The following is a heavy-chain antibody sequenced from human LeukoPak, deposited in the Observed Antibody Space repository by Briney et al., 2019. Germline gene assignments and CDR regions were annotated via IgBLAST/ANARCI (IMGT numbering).Heavy chain of an antibody. CDR1: GFTFSDYY. CDR3: ARDYDILTGYFRGGFDY. D-gene: IGHD3-9*01. Sequence: GGSLRLSCAASGFTFSDYYMSWIRQAPGKGLEWISYITSSSSDTNYAASVKGRFTISRDNAKKSLYLQMNSLRAEDTAVYYCARDYDILTGYFRGGFDYWGQGTLVTVSS. V-gene: IGHV3-11*05. CDR2: ITSSSSDT. J-gene: IGHJ4*02.